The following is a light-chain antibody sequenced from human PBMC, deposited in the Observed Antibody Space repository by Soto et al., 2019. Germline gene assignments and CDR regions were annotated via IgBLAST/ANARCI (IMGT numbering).Light chain of an antibody. Sequence: EIVLTQSPGTLSXXXXXXXXXXXXASQSVSSNYLAWYQQKPGQAPKVLIYRASIRATGIPDRLTGSGSGTDFTLTISCLQSEDFATYYCQQYYSYPLTFGQGTRLEIK. V-gene: IGKV3-20*01. J-gene: IGKJ5*01. CDR3: QQYYSYPLT. CDR1: QSVSSNY. CDR2: RAS.